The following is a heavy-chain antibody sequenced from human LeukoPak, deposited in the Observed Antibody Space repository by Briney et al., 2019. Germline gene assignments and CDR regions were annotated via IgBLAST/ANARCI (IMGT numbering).Heavy chain of an antibody. CDR2: IYSGGST. Sequence: GGSLRLSCAASGFTVSSNYMSWVRQAPGKGLEWVSVIYSGGSTYYADSVKGRFTISRDNSKNTLYLQMNSLRAEDTAVYYCARLSIAVAGTDWGQGTLVTVSS. CDR1: GFTVSSNY. J-gene: IGHJ4*02. D-gene: IGHD6-19*01. V-gene: IGHV3-53*01. CDR3: ARLSIAVAGTD.